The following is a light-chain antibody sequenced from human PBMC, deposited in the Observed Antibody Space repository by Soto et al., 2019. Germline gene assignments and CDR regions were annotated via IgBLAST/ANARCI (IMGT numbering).Light chain of an antibody. J-gene: IGLJ1*01. CDR3: SSYTSSSPSV. Sequence: QSALAQPASVSGSPGQSITISCTGTSSDVGGYDYVSWYQQHPGKAPKLMIYDVSNRPSGVSDRFSGSKSGNTASLTISGLHSEDEADYYCSSYTSSSPSVFGTGPKVTVL. CDR1: SSDVGGYDY. CDR2: DVS. V-gene: IGLV2-14*01.